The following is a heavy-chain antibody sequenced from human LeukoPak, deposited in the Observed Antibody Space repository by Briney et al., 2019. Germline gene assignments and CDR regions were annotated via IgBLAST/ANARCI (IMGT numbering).Heavy chain of an antibody. D-gene: IGHD3-22*01. Sequence: ASVKVSCKVSGYTLTELSMHWVRQAPGKGLEWMGGFDPEDGETIYAQKFQGRVTMTEDTSTDTAYVELSSLRSEDTAMYYCATHDSSGYYPQIYYGMDVWGQGTTVTVSS. V-gene: IGHV1-24*01. CDR1: GYTLTELS. CDR3: ATHDSSGYYPQIYYGMDV. J-gene: IGHJ6*02. CDR2: FDPEDGET.